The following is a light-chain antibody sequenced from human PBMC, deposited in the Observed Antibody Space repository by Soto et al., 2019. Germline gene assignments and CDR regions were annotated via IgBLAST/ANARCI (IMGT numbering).Light chain of an antibody. V-gene: IGLV4-69*01. CDR2: VNTDGSH. CDR3: QTWGTGTHVV. Sequence: QPVLTQSPSASASLGASVKLTRTLSSGHSNFAIAWLQQQPDRGPRYLMKVNTDGSHDKGDGIPDRFSGSTSGAERYLTISSLQSEDEADYYCQTWGTGTHVVFGGGTKLTVL. J-gene: IGLJ2*01. CDR1: SGHSNFA.